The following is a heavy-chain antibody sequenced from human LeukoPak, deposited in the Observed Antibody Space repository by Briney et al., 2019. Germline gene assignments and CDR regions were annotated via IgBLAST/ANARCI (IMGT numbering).Heavy chain of an antibody. V-gene: IGHV3-23*01. D-gene: IGHD1-20*01. CDR1: GLTLSRYA. CDR2: ISGSGAST. Sequence: GGAPRISCAAPGLTLSRYALSWGRPAPGKGPEWVSTISGSGASTYYVDSVKGRFTISRDNSKNTLYLQMNSLRAEDTAVYYCAKTITGTLDYWGQGTLVTVSS. CDR3: AKTITGTLDY. J-gene: IGHJ4*02.